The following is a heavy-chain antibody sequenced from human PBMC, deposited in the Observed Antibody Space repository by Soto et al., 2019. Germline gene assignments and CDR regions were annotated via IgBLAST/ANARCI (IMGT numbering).Heavy chain of an antibody. J-gene: IGHJ4*02. CDR2: IHYTGRT. CDR3: ARHVHRSRNESFDY. CDR1: GDSISGSY. Sequence: PSETLSLTCAVSGDSISGSYWSWIRQPPGKGLEWIGFIHYTGRTSYNPSLKSRITVSLDKAKNQFSLSLSSATATDTAVYYCARHVHRSRNESFDYWDQGTLVTVFS. V-gene: IGHV4-59*08. D-gene: IGHD1-1*01.